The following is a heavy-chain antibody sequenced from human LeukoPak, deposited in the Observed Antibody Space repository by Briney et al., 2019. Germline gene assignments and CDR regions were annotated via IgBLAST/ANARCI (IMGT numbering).Heavy chain of an antibody. CDR3: ARGGIAVTGTLRYDY. V-gene: IGHV3-74*01. Sequence: GGSLRLSCAASGFTFRNYWMHWVRQAPGKGLVWGSRIESDGSSTTYADSVKGRFTISRDNAKNTLYLQMNSLRAEDTAKYYCARGGIAVTGTLRYDYWGQGTLVTVSS. CDR2: IESDGSST. D-gene: IGHD6-19*01. CDR1: GFTFRNYW. J-gene: IGHJ4*02.